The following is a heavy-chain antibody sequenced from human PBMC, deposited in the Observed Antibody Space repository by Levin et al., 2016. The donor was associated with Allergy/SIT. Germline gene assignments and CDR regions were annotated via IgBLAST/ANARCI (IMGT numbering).Heavy chain of an antibody. D-gene: IGHD1-14*01. CDR3: AKGGFTGPFGTMSVGPLDV. V-gene: IGHV3-23*01. CDR2: ITGSGNNK. Sequence: GESLKISCAASGFTFSSYSMNWVRQAPGKGLEWVSTITGSGNNKYYADSLMGRFTASRDNSKNMHFLQLNSLRSDDTALYYCAKGGFTGPFGTMSVGPLDVWGRGTTVTVSS. J-gene: IGHJ6*02. CDR1: GFTFSSYS.